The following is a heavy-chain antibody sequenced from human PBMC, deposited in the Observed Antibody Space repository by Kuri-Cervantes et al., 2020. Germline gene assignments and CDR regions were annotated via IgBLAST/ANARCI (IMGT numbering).Heavy chain of an antibody. CDR2: IFTRVCT. CDR3: AREGSGSTGWDWFDP. Sequence: SETLSLTCTVSGGSIRSGSYYWSWIRQPAGKGLEWNGRIFTRVCTNYSPSLKSRVTISVYTSKNQFSLKLRSVTASDTAVYYCAREGSGSTGWDWFDPWGQGTLVTVSS. D-gene: IGHD2-15*01. J-gene: IGHJ5*02. V-gene: IGHV4-61*02. CDR1: GGSIRSGSYY.